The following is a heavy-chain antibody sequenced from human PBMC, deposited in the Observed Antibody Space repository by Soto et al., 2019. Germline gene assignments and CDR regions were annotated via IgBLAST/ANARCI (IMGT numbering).Heavy chain of an antibody. CDR2: IIPVFGTT. D-gene: IGHD2-2*01. V-gene: IGHV1-69*01. Sequence: QVQLVQSGAEVKKPGSSVKVFCKASGGTFSNYTISWVRQAPGQGLEWMGGIIPVFGTTDYEQKFQGRVTITADGSTSTAYMKLSSLRSADTAVYYXXXXXPYIVVRKPTGNQDYYGMDVWGQGTTVTVSS. CDR3: XXXXPYIVVRKPTGNQDYYGMDV. CDR1: GGTFSNYT. J-gene: IGHJ6*02.